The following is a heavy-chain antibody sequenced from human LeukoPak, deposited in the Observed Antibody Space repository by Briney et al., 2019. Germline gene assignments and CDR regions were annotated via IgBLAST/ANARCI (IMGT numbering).Heavy chain of an antibody. V-gene: IGHV4-59*08. D-gene: IGHD3-22*01. J-gene: IGHJ4*02. CDR1: GGSMSTYY. CDR3: ARGEGDSSGRFDY. Sequence: PSETLSLTCTVSGGSMSTYYWSWIRQPPGKGPEWIGYVSYSGSTNYKTSLKSRVTISVYTSKNQFSLKLSSVTAADTAVYYCARGEGDSSGRFDYWGQGTLVTVSS. CDR2: VSYSGST.